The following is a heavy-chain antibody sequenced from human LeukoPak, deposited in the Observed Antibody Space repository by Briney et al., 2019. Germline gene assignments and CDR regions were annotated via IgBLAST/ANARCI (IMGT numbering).Heavy chain of an antibody. CDR3: ARHGHNWNTVGFDP. CDR2: IYYSGST. CDR1: GGSISSYY. V-gene: IGHV4-59*08. Sequence: SETLSLTCTVSGGSISSYYWSWIRQPPGKGLEWIGYIYYSGSTNYNPSLKSRVTISVDTSKNQFSLELRSVTAADTAIYYCARHGHNWNTVGFDPWGQGTLVTVSS. D-gene: IGHD1/OR15-1a*01. J-gene: IGHJ5*02.